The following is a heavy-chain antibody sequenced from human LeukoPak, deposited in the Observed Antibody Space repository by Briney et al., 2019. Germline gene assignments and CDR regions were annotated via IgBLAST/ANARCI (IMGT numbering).Heavy chain of an antibody. CDR2: IYSAGTT. J-gene: IGHJ4*02. D-gene: IGHD6-19*01. CDR1: GFTVSSNY. V-gene: IGHV3-53*01. CDR3: ARGIAVAGTFYFDY. Sequence: GGSLRLSCAASGFTVSSNYMSWVRQAPGKGLEWVSIIYSAGTTYYADSVKGRFTISRDNSKNTLYLQMNSLRVEDTAVYYCARGIAVAGTFYFDYWGQGTLVTVSS.